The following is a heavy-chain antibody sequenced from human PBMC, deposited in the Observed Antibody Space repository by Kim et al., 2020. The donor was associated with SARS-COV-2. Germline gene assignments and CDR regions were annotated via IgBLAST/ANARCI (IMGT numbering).Heavy chain of an antibody. J-gene: IGHJ6*02. V-gene: IGHV1-2*06. D-gene: IGHD2-15*01. CDR3: ARGGEVKFVLDSTMDV. CDR1: GYTFSNYF. Sequence: ASVKGSCKTSGYTFSNYFMNWVRQAPGQGLEWVGRFNPTTGDTKFAQKFQGRVTMARDTSISTAYMELTNLKSDDTAVYYCARGGEVKFVLDSTMDVWGQGTTVTVSS. CDR2: FNPTTGDT.